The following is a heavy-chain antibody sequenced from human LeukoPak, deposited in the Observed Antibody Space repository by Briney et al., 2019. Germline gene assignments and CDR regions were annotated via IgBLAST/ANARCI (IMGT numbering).Heavy chain of an antibody. D-gene: IGHD6-13*01. CDR2: INPNSGGT. CDR3: ARAGSSSAPSSF. CDR1: GYTFTGYY. V-gene: IGHV1-2*02. Sequence: GASVKVSCKASGYTFTGYYMHWGRQAPGHGLEWMGWINPNSGGTNYAQKFQGRVTMTRDTSISTAYMELSRLRSDDTAVYYCARAGSSSAPSSFWGQGTLVTVSS. J-gene: IGHJ4*02.